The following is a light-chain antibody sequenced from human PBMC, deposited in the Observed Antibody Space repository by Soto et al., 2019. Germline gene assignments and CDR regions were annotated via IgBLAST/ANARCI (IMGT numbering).Light chain of an antibody. CDR3: QQYNSYRWT. V-gene: IGKV1-5*01. CDR1: QSISSW. J-gene: IGKJ1*01. CDR2: DAS. Sequence: DIQMTQSPSTLSASVGDRVTITCRASQSISSWLTWYQQKPGKAPKLLIYDASSLESGVPSRFSGSGSGTEFTLTISSLQPDDFATYYCQQYNSYRWTFGQGTKV.